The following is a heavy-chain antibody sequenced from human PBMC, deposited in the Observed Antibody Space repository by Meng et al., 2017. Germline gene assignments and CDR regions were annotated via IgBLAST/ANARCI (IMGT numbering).Heavy chain of an antibody. CDR3: ARGAVANLQDFDY. CDR1: GYTFTGYY. CDR2: INPNSGGT. Sequence: ASVKVSCKASGYTFTGYYMHWVRQAPGQGLEWMGWINPNSGGTNYAQKFQGRVTMTRDTSISTAYMELSRLRSNDTAVYYCARGAVANLQDFDYWGQGTLVTVSS. J-gene: IGHJ4*02. D-gene: IGHD4/OR15-4a*01. V-gene: IGHV1-2*02.